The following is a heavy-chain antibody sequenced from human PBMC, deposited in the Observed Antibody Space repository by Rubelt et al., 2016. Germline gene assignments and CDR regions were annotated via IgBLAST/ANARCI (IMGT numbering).Heavy chain of an antibody. D-gene: IGHD1-20*01. CDR2: IYYSGST. J-gene: IGHJ5*02. Sequence: QVQLQESGPGLVKSSETLSLTCTVSGDSLNTFYWNWIRQSPGKGLEWIGRIYYSGSTYYNPSLKSRVTISVETSKNQFSLKLSSVTAAETAVYYCARNGGITGTRGWFDPWGQGTLVTVSS. V-gene: IGHV4-59*12. CDR3: ARNGGITGTRGWFDP. CDR1: GDSLNTFY.